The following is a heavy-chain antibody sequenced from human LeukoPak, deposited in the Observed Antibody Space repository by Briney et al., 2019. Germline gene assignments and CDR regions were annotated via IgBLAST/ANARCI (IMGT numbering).Heavy chain of an antibody. Sequence: PSETLSLTCSVSGGSISSYYWCWVRQTPGRGLEWIVYIYYTDSTKYNPSLQSQVTTSVDKYKNHFSLKQTSLTSADTAVYHCARGGQADQSSNWYFYFDYWGQGALVTVSS. V-gene: IGHV4-59*12. CDR2: IYYTDST. CDR1: GGSISSYY. D-gene: IGHD6-13*01. J-gene: IGHJ4*02. CDR3: ARGGQADQSSNWYFYFDY.